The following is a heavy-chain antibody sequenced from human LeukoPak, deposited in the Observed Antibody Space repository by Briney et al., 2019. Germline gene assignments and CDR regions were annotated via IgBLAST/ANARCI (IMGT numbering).Heavy chain of an antibody. Sequence: SETLSLTCTVSGGSISSYYWSWIRQPPGKGLEWIGYIYYSGSTNYYPSLKSRVTISVDTSKNQFSLKLSSVTAADTAVYYCARVSVDTAMAYGWFDPWGQGTLVTVSS. CDR2: IYYSGST. D-gene: IGHD5-18*01. J-gene: IGHJ5*02. CDR1: GGSISSYY. V-gene: IGHV4-59*01. CDR3: ARVSVDTAMAYGWFDP.